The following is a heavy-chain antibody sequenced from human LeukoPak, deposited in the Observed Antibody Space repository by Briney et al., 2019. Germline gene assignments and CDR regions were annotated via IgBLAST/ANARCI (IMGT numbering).Heavy chain of an antibody. J-gene: IGHJ4*02. CDR3: ARGYTYDFWSGYYS. D-gene: IGHD3-3*01. CDR1: GGSFSGYY. Sequence: SETLSLTRAGYGGSFSGYYWSWIGQPAGTELEGMGEINHSGSTNYNPSLKSRVTISVHTSKNQFSLKLSSVTAAHTSVYYCARGYTYDFWSGYYSWGQGTLVTVSS. V-gene: IGHV4-34*01. CDR2: INHSGST.